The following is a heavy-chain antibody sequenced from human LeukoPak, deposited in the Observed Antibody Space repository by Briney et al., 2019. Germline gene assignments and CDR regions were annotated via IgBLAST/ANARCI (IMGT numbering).Heavy chain of an antibody. CDR3: ARGAYYYDSSGSPYDY. CDR2: IYYSGST. V-gene: IGHV4-59*01. CDR1: GGSISSYY. D-gene: IGHD3-22*01. Sequence: PSETLSLTCTVSGGSISSYYWCWIRQPPRKGLEWIGYIYYSGSTNYNPSLKSRVTISVDTSENQFSLKLSSVTAADTAVYYCARGAYYYDSSGSPYDYWGQGTLVTVSS. J-gene: IGHJ4*02.